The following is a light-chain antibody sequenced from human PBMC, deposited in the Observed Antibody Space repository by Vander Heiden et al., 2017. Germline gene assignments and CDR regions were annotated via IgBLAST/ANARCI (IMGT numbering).Light chain of an antibody. CDR3: QQYGTSPWT. CDR1: QSVSSNY. CDR2: GAS. V-gene: IGKV3-20*01. Sequence: DIVLTQSPGTLSLSPGERAALSCRASQSVSSNYLAWYQQKPGQAPRLLIYGASSRATGIPDRFSGSGSGTDFTLTISGLEPGDFALYYCQQYGTSPWTFGQGTKVEIK. J-gene: IGKJ1*01.